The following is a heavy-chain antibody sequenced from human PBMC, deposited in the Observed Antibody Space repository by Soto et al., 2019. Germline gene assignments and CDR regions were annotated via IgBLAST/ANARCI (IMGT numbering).Heavy chain of an antibody. V-gene: IGHV4-34*01. CDR1: GGSFSGYY. Sequence: SETLSLTCAVYGGSFSGYYWSWIRQPPGKGLEWIGEINHSGSTNYNPSLKSRVTISVDTFKNQFSLKLSSVTAADTAVYYCARGPHKEDYYDSTLFWYWGQGTLVTVSS. CDR3: ARGPHKEDYYDSTLFWY. CDR2: INHSGST. J-gene: IGHJ4*02. D-gene: IGHD3-22*01.